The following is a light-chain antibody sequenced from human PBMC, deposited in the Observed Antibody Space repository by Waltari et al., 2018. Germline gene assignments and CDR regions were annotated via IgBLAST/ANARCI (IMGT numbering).Light chain of an antibody. V-gene: IGKV1-5*03. CDR2: KAS. J-gene: IGKJ4*01. CDR1: QSVKNN. Sequence: TCRASQSVKNNLAWYQQKPGKAPKVLIHKASSLESGVPARFSGSGFGTEFTLTISSLQPDDFATYYCQEYVSLPVTFGGGTKVEIK. CDR3: QEYVSLPVT.